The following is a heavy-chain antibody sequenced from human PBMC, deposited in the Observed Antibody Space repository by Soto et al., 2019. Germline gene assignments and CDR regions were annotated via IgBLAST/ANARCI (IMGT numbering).Heavy chain of an antibody. CDR3: AKDRSPILRFLEWLSPNWFDP. CDR2: IGGSGGST. CDR1: GFTFSSYA. J-gene: IGHJ5*02. Sequence: GGSLRLSCAASGFTFSSYAMSWVRQAPGKGLEWVSAIGGSGGSTYYADSVKGRFTISRDNSKNTLYLQMNSLRAEDTAVYYCAKDRSPILRFLEWLSPNWFDPWGQGTLVTVSS. D-gene: IGHD3-3*01. V-gene: IGHV3-23*01.